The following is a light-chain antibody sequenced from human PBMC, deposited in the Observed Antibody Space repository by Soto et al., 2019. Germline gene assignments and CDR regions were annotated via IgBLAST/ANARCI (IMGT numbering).Light chain of an antibody. Sequence: DLQMTQSPSTLSASVGDRVTITCRASQSISSWLAWYQQKPGKAPKLLIYDASSLESGVPSRFSGSGSETEFTLTISSLQPDDFATYYCQQYNSYPLTFGGGTKVEIK. V-gene: IGKV1-5*01. CDR3: QQYNSYPLT. J-gene: IGKJ4*01. CDR1: QSISSW. CDR2: DAS.